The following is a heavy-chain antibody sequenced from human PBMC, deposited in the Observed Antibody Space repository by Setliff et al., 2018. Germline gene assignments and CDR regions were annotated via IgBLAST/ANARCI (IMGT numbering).Heavy chain of an antibody. V-gene: IGHV1-3*01. CDR2: INAGNGKT. CDR3: VRSGKFGMRFWFDQ. CDR1: GYTFTSYA. D-gene: IGHD1-26*01. Sequence: GASVKVSCKASGYTFTSYAVHWVRQAPGQRLEWMGWINAGNGKTKYSQEFQGRVTITRNTSASTAYMELGSLTSDDTAFYYCVRSGKFGMRFWFDQWGQGTLVTVSS. J-gene: IGHJ5*02.